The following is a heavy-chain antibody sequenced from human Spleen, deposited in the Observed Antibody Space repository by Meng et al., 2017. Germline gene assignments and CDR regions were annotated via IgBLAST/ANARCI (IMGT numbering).Heavy chain of an antibody. V-gene: IGHV4-38-2*02. Sequence: SETLSLTCTVSGYSISSDYYWGWIRQPPGKGLEWIGEIYHGGDTNYNPSLKSRVTIAIDKSKNQFSLKLSSVTAADTAVYYCASWIYSCGWQWGQGALVTVSS. D-gene: IGHD6-19*01. J-gene: IGHJ4*02. CDR3: ASWIYSCGWQ. CDR2: IYHGGDT. CDR1: GYSISSDYY.